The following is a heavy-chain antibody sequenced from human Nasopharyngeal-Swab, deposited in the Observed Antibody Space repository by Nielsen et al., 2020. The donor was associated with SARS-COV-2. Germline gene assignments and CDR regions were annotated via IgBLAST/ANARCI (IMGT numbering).Heavy chain of an antibody. D-gene: IGHD2-15*01. CDR1: GFAFDDYA. Sequence: SCAASGFAFDDYAMHWVRQAPGKGLEWVSGISWNSGSIGYADSVKGRFTISRDNAKNSLYLQMNSLRAEDTALYYCAKGGYCSGGSCFNWFDPWGQGTLVTVSS. CDR2: ISWNSGSI. CDR3: AKGGYCSGGSCFNWFDP. J-gene: IGHJ5*02. V-gene: IGHV3-9*01.